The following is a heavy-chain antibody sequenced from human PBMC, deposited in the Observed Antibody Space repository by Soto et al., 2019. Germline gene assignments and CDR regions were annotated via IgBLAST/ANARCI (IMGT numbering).Heavy chain of an antibody. V-gene: IGHV3-23*01. CDR1: GFTLGSYP. D-gene: IGHD3-10*01. CDR2: ISGSGGST. Sequence: PGGSLEISCAAPGFTLGSYPMTWVRQAPGKGLEWVSVISGSGGSTYYADSVKGRFTISRDNAKNSLYLQMNSLRAEDTAVYYCDSDYLYYYATGAQGTLVTVSS. CDR3: DSDYLYYYAT. J-gene: IGHJ4*02.